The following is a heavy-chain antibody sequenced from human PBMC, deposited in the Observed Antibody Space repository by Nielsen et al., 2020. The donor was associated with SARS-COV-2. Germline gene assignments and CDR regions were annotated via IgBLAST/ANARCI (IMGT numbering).Heavy chain of an antibody. CDR2: IYYSGST. Sequence: SETLSLTCTVSGGSISSYYWSWIRQSPGKGLEWIGYIYYSGSTNYNPSLKSRVTISVDTSKNQFSLKLSSVTAADTAVYYCACGQWLVDKDYWGQGTLVTVSS. CDR3: ACGQWLVDKDY. D-gene: IGHD6-19*01. V-gene: IGHV4-59*01. J-gene: IGHJ4*02. CDR1: GGSISSYY.